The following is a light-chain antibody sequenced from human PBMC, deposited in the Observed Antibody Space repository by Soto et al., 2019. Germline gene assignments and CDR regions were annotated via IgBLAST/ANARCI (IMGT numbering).Light chain of an antibody. Sequence: ETVLTQSPGTLSLSPGERATLSCRASQSVSSNYLAWYQQKPGQAPRLLIYGASSRATGIPDRFSGSGSGTAFTLTISRLEPEDFAVYSCQQYGSSPPSWTFGQGTKVEIK. CDR2: GAS. V-gene: IGKV3-20*01. CDR1: QSVSSNY. J-gene: IGKJ1*01. CDR3: QQYGSSPPSWT.